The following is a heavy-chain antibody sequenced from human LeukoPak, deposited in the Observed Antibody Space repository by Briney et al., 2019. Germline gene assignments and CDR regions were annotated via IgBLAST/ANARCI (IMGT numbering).Heavy chain of an antibody. V-gene: IGHV1-18*01. Sequence: ASVKVSCKASGYTFTSYGISWVRQAPGQGLEWMGWISAYNGNTNYAQKLQGRVTMTTDTSTSTAYMELRSLRSDDTAVYYCARVIWFGESPNYYYYMDVWGKGTTVTVSS. D-gene: IGHD3-10*01. J-gene: IGHJ6*03. CDR1: GYTFTSYG. CDR3: ARVIWFGESPNYYYYMDV. CDR2: ISAYNGNT.